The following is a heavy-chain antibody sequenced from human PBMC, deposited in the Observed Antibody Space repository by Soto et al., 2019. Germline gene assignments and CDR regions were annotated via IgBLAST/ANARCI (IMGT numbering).Heavy chain of an antibody. CDR2: ILSKAGNYAT. Sequence: EVQLVESGGGLVQPGGSLKLSCAASGFIFSGSAVHWVRQASGKGLGWVGRILSKAGNYATAYPASMKGRFTISRDDSENTSFLQMNSLKTEATAVYYCIRGGSPYYYDYWGQGTLVAVSS. CDR1: GFIFSGSA. CDR3: IRGGSPYYYDY. J-gene: IGHJ4*02. V-gene: IGHV3-73*01.